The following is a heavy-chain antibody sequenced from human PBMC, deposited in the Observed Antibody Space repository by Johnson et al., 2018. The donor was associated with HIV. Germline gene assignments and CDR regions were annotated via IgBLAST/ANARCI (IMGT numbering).Heavy chain of an antibody. J-gene: IGHJ3*02. CDR1: GFTVSSTY. V-gene: IGHV3-66*01. CDR3: ARVQSGGAFDI. Sequence: EVQLVESGGGLVQPGGSLRLSCAASGFTVSSTYMSWVRPAPGKGLVWVPVIYSGGSTSYADSVKGRFTISRDTSKNTLYLQMNSLRAEDTAVYYCARVQSGGAFDIWGQGTMVTVSS. CDR2: IYSGGST.